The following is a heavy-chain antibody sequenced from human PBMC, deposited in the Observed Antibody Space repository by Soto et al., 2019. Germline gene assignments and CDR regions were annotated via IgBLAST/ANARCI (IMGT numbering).Heavy chain of an antibody. D-gene: IGHD3-3*01. CDR2: ISGSGGST. CDR3: AKATGLGGYYDFWSGYGTFDX. CDR1: GFSFSSYA. Sequence: GGSLRLSCAASGFSFSSYAMSWVRQAPGKGLEWVSAISGSGGSTYYADSVKGRFTISRDNSKNTLYLQMNSLRAEDTAVYYCAKATGLGGYYDFWSGYGTFDXWGQGTLVTVSS. J-gene: IGHJ4*02. V-gene: IGHV3-23*01.